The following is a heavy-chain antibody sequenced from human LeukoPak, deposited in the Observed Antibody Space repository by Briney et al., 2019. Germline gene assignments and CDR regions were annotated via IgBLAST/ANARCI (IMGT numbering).Heavy chain of an antibody. V-gene: IGHV4-39*07. Sequence: SETLSLTCTVSGGSISSSSYYWGWIRQPPGKGLEWIGSIYYSWSTYYNPSLKSRVTISVDTSKNQFSLKLSSVTAADTAVYYCSRVSGQVWSGYLWNYYFDYWGQGTLVTVSS. CDR2: IYYSWST. CDR3: SRVSGQVWSGYLWNYYFDY. D-gene: IGHD3-3*01. CDR1: GGSISSSSYY. J-gene: IGHJ4*02.